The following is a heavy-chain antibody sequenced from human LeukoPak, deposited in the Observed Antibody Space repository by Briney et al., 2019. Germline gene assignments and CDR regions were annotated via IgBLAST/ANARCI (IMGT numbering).Heavy chain of an antibody. Sequence: GSLRLSCAASGFTFSSYEMNWVRQAPGKGLEWVGEISHGGRAIYRPSLQSRPTISLDTSKNQFSLKLSSVTAADTAVYYCAREEPYDSTWASDSNWFDPWGQGTLVTVSS. CDR2: ISHGGRA. CDR3: AREEPYDSTWASDSNWFDP. V-gene: IGHV4-34*01. CDR1: GFTFSSYE. D-gene: IGHD3-22*01. J-gene: IGHJ5*01.